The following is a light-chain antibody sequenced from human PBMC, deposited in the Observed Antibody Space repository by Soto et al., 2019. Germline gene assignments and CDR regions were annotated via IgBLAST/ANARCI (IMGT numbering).Light chain of an antibody. CDR3: QQADSFPIT. Sequence: DIQMTQSPSSVSASVGDRVTISCRASEDINSRLAWYQQKPGNAPKLLIYAAFILQSGVPSRFSGYVSGTDFTLSISSLQPEDFATYYCQQADSFPITVGQGTRLEIK. J-gene: IGKJ5*01. V-gene: IGKV1-12*01. CDR2: AAF. CDR1: EDINSR.